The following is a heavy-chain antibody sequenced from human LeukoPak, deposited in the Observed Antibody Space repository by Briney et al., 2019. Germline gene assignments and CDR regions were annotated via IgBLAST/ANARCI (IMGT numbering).Heavy chain of an antibody. D-gene: IGHD2-2*01. CDR3: ARLLGNQRTN. CDR1: GGTFSSYA. Sequence: ASVKVSCKASGGTFSSYAISWVRQAPGQGLEWMGGIIPIFGTANYAQKFQGRVTITADEPTSTAYMELSSLRSEDTAVYYCARLLGNQRTNWGQGTLVTVSS. J-gene: IGHJ4*02. V-gene: IGHV1-69*13. CDR2: IIPIFGTA.